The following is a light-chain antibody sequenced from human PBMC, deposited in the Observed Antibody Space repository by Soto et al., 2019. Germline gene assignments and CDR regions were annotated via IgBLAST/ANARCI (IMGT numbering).Light chain of an antibody. CDR3: QQYNNWPPYT. J-gene: IGKJ2*01. Sequence: EIVLTQSPATLSLSPGERATLSCRASQSINSYLGWYQQKPDQAPRLLIYGASTRATGIPARFSGSGSGTEFTLTISSLQSEDYAVYYCQQYNNWPPYTFGQGTKVDIK. CDR1: QSINSY. CDR2: GAS. V-gene: IGKV3-15*01.